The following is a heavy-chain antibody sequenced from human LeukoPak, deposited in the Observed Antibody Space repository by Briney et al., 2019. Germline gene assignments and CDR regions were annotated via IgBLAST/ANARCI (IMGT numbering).Heavy chain of an antibody. J-gene: IGHJ4*02. V-gene: IGHV1-2*02. CDR1: GYTFTVYY. Sequence: GASVTVSCKASGYTFTVYYMHWVRQAPGQGLEWMGWINPNSGGTNYAQKFQGRVTMTRDTSISTAYMELSRLRSDDTAVYYCARLTTSSGWYIDYWGQGTLVTVSS. D-gene: IGHD6-19*01. CDR2: INPNSGGT. CDR3: ARLTTSSGWYIDY.